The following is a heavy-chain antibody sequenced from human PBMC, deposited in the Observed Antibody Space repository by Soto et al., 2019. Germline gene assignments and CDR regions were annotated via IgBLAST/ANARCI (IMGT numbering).Heavy chain of an antibody. J-gene: IGHJ5*02. V-gene: IGHV4-39*01. D-gene: IGHD6-13*01. CDR1: GGSISSSSYY. CDR3: ARRGKQQLVEHNWFDP. Sequence: PSETLSLTCTVSGGSISSSSYYWGWIRQPPGKGLEWIGSIYYSGSTYYNPSLKSRVTISVDTSKNQFSLKLSSVTAADTAVYYCARRGKQQLVEHNWFDPWGQGTLVTVSS. CDR2: IYYSGST.